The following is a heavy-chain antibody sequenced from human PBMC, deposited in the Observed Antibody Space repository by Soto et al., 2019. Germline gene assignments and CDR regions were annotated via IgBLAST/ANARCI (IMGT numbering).Heavy chain of an antibody. D-gene: IGHD6-13*01. CDR2: ISYDGSNK. CDR3: AALRIAAAGLNWFDP. Sequence: QVQLVESGGGVVQPGRSLRLSCAASGFTFSSYAMHWVRQAPGKGLEWVAVISYDGSNKYYADSVKGRFTISRDNSKNTLYLQMNSLRAEDTAVYYCAALRIAAAGLNWFDPWGQGTLVTVSS. J-gene: IGHJ5*02. V-gene: IGHV3-30-3*01. CDR1: GFTFSSYA.